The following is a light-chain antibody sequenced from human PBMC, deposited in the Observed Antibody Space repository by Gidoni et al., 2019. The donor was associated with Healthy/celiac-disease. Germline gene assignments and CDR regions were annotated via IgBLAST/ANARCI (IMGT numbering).Light chain of an antibody. Sequence: ELMMTQSPATMPVYQEERATLYCRARQSVSSNLAWYQQKPGQAPRLLISGASARATGIPARSSGSGSGTDFPLTIGSLQSEDFAVYYCQQYNNWPRTFGGGTKVEIK. CDR3: QQYNNWPRT. V-gene: IGKV3-15*01. CDR1: QSVSSN. J-gene: IGKJ4*01. CDR2: GAS.